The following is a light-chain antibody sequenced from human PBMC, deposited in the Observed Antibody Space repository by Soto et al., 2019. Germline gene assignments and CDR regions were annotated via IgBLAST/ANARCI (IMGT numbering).Light chain of an antibody. CDR1: QSVRSSY. V-gene: IGKV3-20*01. Sequence: EIGLTQSPGTLSLSPGERATLSCRASQSVRSSYLAWYQQKLGQAPRLLIYGASSRAIGIPDRFSGSGSGTDFTLTISRLEPEDFAVYHCQQYPTSPWTFGQGTKVEIK. CDR3: QQYPTSPWT. J-gene: IGKJ1*01. CDR2: GAS.